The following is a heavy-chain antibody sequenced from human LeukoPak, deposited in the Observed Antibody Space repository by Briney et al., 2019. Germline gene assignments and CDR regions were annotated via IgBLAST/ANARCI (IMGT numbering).Heavy chain of an antibody. CDR1: GFSFSSYW. CDR3: ARDHYGGNSDY. D-gene: IGHD4-23*01. CDR2: INTDGSST. Sequence: GGSLRLSCAASGFSFSSYWMHWVRQAPGKGLLWVSRINTDGSSTYYADSVKGRFTISRDNAKNTLYLQMSSLRAEDTAVYYCARDHYGGNSDYWGQGTLVTVSS. J-gene: IGHJ4*02. V-gene: IGHV3-74*01.